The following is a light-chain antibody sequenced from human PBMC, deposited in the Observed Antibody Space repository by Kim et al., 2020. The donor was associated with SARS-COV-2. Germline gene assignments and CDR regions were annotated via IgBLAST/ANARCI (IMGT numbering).Light chain of an antibody. CDR1: QSVRSK. Sequence: SVSAGERATLSCRAGQSVRSKLAWYQQKPGQAPRLLIYGASTRATGVPGRFSGSESGTEFTLTISSLQSEDFAVYYCQQYDNWPYTFGQGTKLEI. CDR2: GAS. J-gene: IGKJ2*01. V-gene: IGKV3-15*01. CDR3: QQYDNWPYT.